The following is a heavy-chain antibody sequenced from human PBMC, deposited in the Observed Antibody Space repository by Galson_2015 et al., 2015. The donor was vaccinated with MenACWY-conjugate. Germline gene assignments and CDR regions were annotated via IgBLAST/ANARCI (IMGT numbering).Heavy chain of an antibody. CDR1: GFSFSTYT. V-gene: IGHV3-48*02. Sequence: SLRLSCAASGFSFSTYTMNWVRQAPGKGLEWVSFISSGSNSIYYPDSVKGRFTISRDNAKNSLYLQMDSLRDEDTAVYYCARAGGIDYWGQGTLVTVSS. CDR2: ISSGSNSI. D-gene: IGHD3-16*01. CDR3: ARAGGIDY. J-gene: IGHJ4*02.